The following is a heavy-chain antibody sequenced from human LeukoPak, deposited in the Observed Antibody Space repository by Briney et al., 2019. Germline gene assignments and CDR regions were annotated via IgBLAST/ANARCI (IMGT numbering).Heavy chain of an antibody. CDR3: ARESDSSGYHYWYFDL. CDR2: INPSGGST. J-gene: IGHJ2*01. D-gene: IGHD3-22*01. V-gene: IGHV1-46*01. Sequence: ASVKVSCKASGYTFTSYYMHWVRQAPGQGLEWMGIINPSGGSTSYAQKFQGGVTMTRDTSTSTVYMELSSLRSEDTAVYYCARESDSSGYHYWYFDLWGRGTLVTVSS. CDR1: GYTFTSYY.